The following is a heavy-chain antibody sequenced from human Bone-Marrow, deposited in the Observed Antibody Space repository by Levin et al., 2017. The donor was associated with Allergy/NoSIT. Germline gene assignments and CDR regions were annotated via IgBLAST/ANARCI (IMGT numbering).Heavy chain of an antibody. Sequence: ESLKISCTVSGGSISGYFWTWIRQPAGKGLEWIGRIFSGGITNYNASLESRVTMSLDTSKNQFSLQLTSVTAADTAVYYCAREAGGSRQHDFWGQGTLVTVSS. CDR1: GGSISGYF. V-gene: IGHV4-4*07. J-gene: IGHJ4*02. CDR2: IFSGGIT. D-gene: IGHD2-15*01. CDR3: AREAGGSRQHDF.